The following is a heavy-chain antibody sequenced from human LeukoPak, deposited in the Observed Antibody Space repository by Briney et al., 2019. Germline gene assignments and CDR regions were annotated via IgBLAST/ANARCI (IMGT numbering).Heavy chain of an antibody. V-gene: IGHV3-23*01. J-gene: IGHJ4*02. D-gene: IGHD5-12*01. CDR3: VKGGYDYIEVAYFDF. CDR2: IIASSGAT. Sequence: PGGSLRLSCAASGFSFNSYAMSWVRQAPGKGLEWVSIIIASSGATFYADSVKGRFTISRDTSKNALYLQLNSLRLEDTAVYYCVKGGYDYIEVAYFDFWGQGTLVTVSS. CDR1: GFSFNSYA.